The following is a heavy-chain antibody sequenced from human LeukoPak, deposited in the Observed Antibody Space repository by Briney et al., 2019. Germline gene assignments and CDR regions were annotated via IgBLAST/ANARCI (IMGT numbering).Heavy chain of an antibody. Sequence: GGSLRLSCAASGFTFSSYAMHWVRQAPGKGLEWVAVISYDGSNKYYADSVKGRFTISRDNSKNTLYLQMNSLRAEDTAVYYCAREGVAAAGPFDYWGQGTLVTVPS. CDR3: AREGVAAAGPFDY. D-gene: IGHD6-13*01. V-gene: IGHV3-30-3*01. J-gene: IGHJ4*02. CDR1: GFTFSSYA. CDR2: ISYDGSNK.